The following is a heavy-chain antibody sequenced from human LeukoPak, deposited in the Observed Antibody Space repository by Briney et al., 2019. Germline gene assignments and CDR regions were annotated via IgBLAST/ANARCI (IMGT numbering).Heavy chain of an antibody. J-gene: IGHJ4*02. CDR3: ARLIVGANYFDY. Sequence: GGSLRLSCAASGFTFSSYAMHWVRQAPGKGLEWVAVISYDGSNKYYADSVKGRFTISRDNSKNTPYLQMNSLRAEDTAVYYCARLIVGANYFDYRGQGTLVTVSS. V-gene: IGHV3-30-3*01. CDR1: GFTFSSYA. CDR2: ISYDGSNK. D-gene: IGHD1-26*01.